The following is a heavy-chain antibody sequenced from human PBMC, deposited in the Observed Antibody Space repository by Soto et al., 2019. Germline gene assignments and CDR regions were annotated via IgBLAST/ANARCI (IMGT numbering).Heavy chain of an antibody. Sequence: QVQLQESGPGLVKPSQTLSLTCTVSGGSISSGDYYWSWIRQPPGKGLEWIGYIYYSGSTYYNPSLKSRVTISVDASNNPLALKLSSVAAADTAVYYCARVIRSFRYQLLYVVGPCGQGNLVTVSS. V-gene: IGHV4-30-4*01. D-gene: IGHD2-2*02. CDR2: IYYSGST. CDR1: GGSISSGDYY. J-gene: IGHJ5*02. CDR3: ARVIRSFRYQLLYVVGP.